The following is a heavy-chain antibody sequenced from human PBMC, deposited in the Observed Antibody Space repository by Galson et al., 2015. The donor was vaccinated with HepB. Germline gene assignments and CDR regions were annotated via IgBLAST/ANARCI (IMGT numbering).Heavy chain of an antibody. CDR3: AKSRHPQGSNWIYFDY. V-gene: IGHV3-23*01. CDR2: ISGSGGST. J-gene: IGHJ4*02. CDR1: GFTFSSYA. Sequence: SLRLSCAASGFTFSSYAMNWVRQAPGKGLEWVSAISGSGGSTYYADSVKGRFTISRDNSKNTLYLQMNSLRAEDTAVYYCAKSRHPQGSNWIYFDYWGQGTLVTVSS. D-gene: IGHD6-13*01.